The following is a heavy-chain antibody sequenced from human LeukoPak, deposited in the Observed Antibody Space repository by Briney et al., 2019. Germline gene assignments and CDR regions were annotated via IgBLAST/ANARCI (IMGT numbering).Heavy chain of an antibody. J-gene: IGHJ4*02. D-gene: IGHD2-15*01. V-gene: IGHV3-23*01. CDR3: LTSTRSHRFDY. CDR2: ISGSDGSA. CDR1: GLSFRSYG. Sequence: GGSLRLSCAASGLSFRSYGMSWVRQAPGKGLEWISAISGSDGSAYYADSVKGRFTISRDNSKNTLYLQMNSLRAEDTAVYYCLTSTRSHRFDYWGQGTLVTVSS.